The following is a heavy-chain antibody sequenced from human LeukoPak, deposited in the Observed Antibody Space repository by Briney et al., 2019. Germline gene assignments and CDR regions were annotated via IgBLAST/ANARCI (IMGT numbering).Heavy chain of an antibody. D-gene: IGHD6-13*01. J-gene: IGHJ6*02. CDR1: GFTFISYA. V-gene: IGHV3-23*01. CDR3: AKDPGFGSSWCNYYFYGMDV. CDR2: ISGSGGST. Sequence: PGGSLRLSCAASGFTFISYAMSWVRQAPGKGLEWVSVISGSGGSTYYAVSVKGRFTISRDNSKNTLYLQMNSLRAEDTAVYYCAKDPGFGSSWCNYYFYGMDVWGQGTTVTVSS.